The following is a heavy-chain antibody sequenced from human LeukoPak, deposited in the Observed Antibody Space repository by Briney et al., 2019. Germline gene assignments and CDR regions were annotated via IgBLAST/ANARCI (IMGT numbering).Heavy chain of an antibody. CDR1: GGSFRDSY. J-gene: IGHJ4*02. CDR2: INHSGST. D-gene: IGHD3-3*01. Sequence: PSETLSLTCAVYGGSFRDSYWSWIRQPPGKGLEWIGEINHSGSTNYNPSLKSRVTISVDTSKNHFSLKLSSVTAADTAVYYCARGWSGILFDYWGQGTLVTVSS. CDR3: ARGWSGILFDY. V-gene: IGHV4-34*01.